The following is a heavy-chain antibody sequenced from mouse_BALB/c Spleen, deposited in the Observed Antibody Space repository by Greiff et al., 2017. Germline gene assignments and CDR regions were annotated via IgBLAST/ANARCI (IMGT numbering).Heavy chain of an antibody. J-gene: IGHJ4*01. CDR3: APYYRYDGGDYYAMDY. D-gene: IGHD2-14*01. V-gene: IGHV1-87*01. Sequence: VKLQQSGAELARPGASVKLSCKASGYTFTSYWMQWVKQRPGQGLEWIGAIYPGDGDTRYTQKFKGKATLTADKSSSTAYMQLSSLASEDSAVYYCAPYYRYDGGDYYAMDYWGQGTSVTVSS. CDR2: IYPGDGDT. CDR1: GYTFTSYW.